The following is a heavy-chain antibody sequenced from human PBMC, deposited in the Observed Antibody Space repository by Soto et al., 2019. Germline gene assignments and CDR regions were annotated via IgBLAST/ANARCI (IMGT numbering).Heavy chain of an antibody. V-gene: IGHV1-69*01. D-gene: IGHD1-1*01. CDR2: FVPMFSSS. CDR3: ARSGGTYYFDH. J-gene: IGHJ4*02. Sequence: QVQLVQSGAEVRKPGSSVNVSCKASGTTFSTHGIHWVRQAPGQGLEWMGGFVPMFSSSNYAQKFQGRLTIVADESTNSPYMELSSLRADDSAIYYCARSGGTYYFDHWGQGTLVTVSS. CDR1: GTTFSTHG.